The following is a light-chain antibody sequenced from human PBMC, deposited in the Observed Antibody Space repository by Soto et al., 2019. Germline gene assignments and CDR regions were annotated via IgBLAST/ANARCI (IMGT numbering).Light chain of an antibody. V-gene: IGKV3-11*01. J-gene: IGKJ5*01. CDR3: QQRSNWPRIT. Sequence: ETVLAQVPGSLSLSPVDGATVSWRASQSVGYNVAWYQQIPGQPPKLLTFGASNRATGIPARFSGSGSGTDFTLTISSLEPEDFAVYYCQQRSNWPRITFGQGTRLEIK. CDR2: GAS. CDR1: QSVGYN.